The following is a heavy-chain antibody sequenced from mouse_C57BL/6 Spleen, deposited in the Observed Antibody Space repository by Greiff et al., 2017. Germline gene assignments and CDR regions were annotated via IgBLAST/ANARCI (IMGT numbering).Heavy chain of an antibody. Sequence: EVKLMESGPGLVKPSQSLSLTCSVTGYSITSGYYWNWIRQFPGNKLEWMGYISYDGSNNYNPSLKNRISITRDTSKNQFFLKLNSVTTEDTATXYCARYMLLRNYAMDYWGQGNSVTVSS. CDR2: ISYDGSN. CDR3: ARYMLLRNYAMDY. J-gene: IGHJ4*01. CDR1: GYSITSGYY. V-gene: IGHV3-6*01. D-gene: IGHD1-1*01.